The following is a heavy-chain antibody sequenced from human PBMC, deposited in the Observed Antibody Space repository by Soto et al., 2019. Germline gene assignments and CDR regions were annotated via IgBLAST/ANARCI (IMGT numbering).Heavy chain of an antibody. CDR3: AKSLRTTAATGYWFDP. D-gene: IGHD4-17*01. V-gene: IGHV3-23*01. CDR1: GLTLSNYA. CDR2: VTGSGST. Sequence: EVQVLESGGGLVQPGGSLRLSCIASGLTLSNYAMTWVRQAPGRGQEWVSTVTGSGSTYYADSVKGRFTIFRDNSKNILYLQMNSLRAEDTAIYYCAKSLRTTAATGYWFDPWGQGSPVTVSS. J-gene: IGHJ5*02.